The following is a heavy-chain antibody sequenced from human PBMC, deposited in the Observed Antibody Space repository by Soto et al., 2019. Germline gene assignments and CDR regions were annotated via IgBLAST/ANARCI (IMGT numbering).Heavy chain of an antibody. CDR3: ARGSEYQLPKVTFDY. CDR2: IWYDGSNK. J-gene: IGHJ4*02. V-gene: IGHV3-33*01. Sequence: GGSLRLSCAASGFTFSSYGMHWVRQAPGKGLEWVAVIWYDGSNKYYADSVKGRFTISRDNSKNTLYLQMNSLRAEDTAVYYCARGSEYQLPKVTFDYWGQGTLVTVSS. CDR1: GFTFSSYG. D-gene: IGHD2-2*01.